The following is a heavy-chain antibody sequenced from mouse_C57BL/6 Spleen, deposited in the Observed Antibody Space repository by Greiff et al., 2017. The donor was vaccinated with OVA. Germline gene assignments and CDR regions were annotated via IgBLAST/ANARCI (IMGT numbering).Heavy chain of an antibody. CDR3: ATEVATVVEDFDY. Sequence: VKLQQPGAELVKPGASVKVSCKASGYTFTSYWMHWVKQRPGQGLEWIGRIHPSDSDTNYNQKFKGKATLTVDKSSSTAYMQLSSLTSEDSAVYYCATEVATVVEDFDYWGQGTTLTDSS. J-gene: IGHJ2*01. CDR1: GYTFTSYW. D-gene: IGHD1-1*01. CDR2: IHPSDSDT. V-gene: IGHV1-74*01.